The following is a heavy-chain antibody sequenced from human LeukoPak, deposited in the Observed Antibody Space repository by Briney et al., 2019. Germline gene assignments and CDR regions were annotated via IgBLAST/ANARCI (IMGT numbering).Heavy chain of an antibody. V-gene: IGHV1-69*05. Sequence: SVKVSCKASGGTFSSYAISWVRQAPGQGLEWMGGIIPIFGTANYAQKFQGRVTITTDESTSTAYMELSSLRSEDTAVYYCARGVIGYSYGSPLFYFDYWGQGTLVTVSS. CDR3: ARGVIGYSYGSPLFYFDY. CDR2: IIPIFGTA. D-gene: IGHD5-18*01. J-gene: IGHJ4*02. CDR1: GGTFSSYA.